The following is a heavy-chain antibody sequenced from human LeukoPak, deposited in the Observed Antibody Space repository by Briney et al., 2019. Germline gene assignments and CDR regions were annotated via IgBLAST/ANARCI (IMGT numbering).Heavy chain of an antibody. CDR3: ASLYYDILTGYPAGFDY. CDR1: GFTFSSDW. J-gene: IGHJ4*02. CDR2: IKQDGSQK. V-gene: IGHV3-7*03. D-gene: IGHD3-9*01. Sequence: PGGSLRLSCAASGFTFSSDWMSWVRQAPGKGLEWVANIKQDGSQKYYVDSVKGRFTISRDNAKNSLYLQMNGLRAEDTAVYYCASLYYDILTGYPAGFDYWGQGTLVTVSS.